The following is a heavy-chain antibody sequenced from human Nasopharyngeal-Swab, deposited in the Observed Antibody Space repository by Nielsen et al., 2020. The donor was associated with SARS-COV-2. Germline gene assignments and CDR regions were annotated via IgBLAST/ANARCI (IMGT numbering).Heavy chain of an antibody. CDR3: ARGRVGGWYYY. Sequence: SETLSLTCAVYGGSFSGYYWSWLRQPPGKGLEWIGEINHSGSTNYNPSLKSRVTISVDTSKNQFSLKLSSVTAADTAVYYCARGRVGGWYYYWGQGTLVTVSS. D-gene: IGHD6-19*01. CDR1: GGSFSGYY. CDR2: INHSGST. V-gene: IGHV4-34*01. J-gene: IGHJ4*02.